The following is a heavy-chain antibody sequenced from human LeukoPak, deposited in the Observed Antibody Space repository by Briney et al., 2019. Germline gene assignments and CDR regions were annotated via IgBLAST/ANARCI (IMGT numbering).Heavy chain of an antibody. CDR3: ARGRVKVVAAGRYFDY. V-gene: IGHV4-34*01. D-gene: IGHD2-15*01. CDR1: GGSSSGYY. Sequence: PSETLSLTCAVYGGSSSGYYWSWIRQPPGKGLEWIGEINHSGSTNYNPSLKSRVTISVDTSKNQFSLKLSSVTAADTAVYYCARGRVKVVAAGRYFDYWGQGTLVTVSS. J-gene: IGHJ4*02. CDR2: INHSGST.